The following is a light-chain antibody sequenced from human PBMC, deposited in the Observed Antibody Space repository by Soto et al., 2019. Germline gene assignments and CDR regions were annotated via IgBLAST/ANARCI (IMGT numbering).Light chain of an antibody. CDR2: SNN. Sequence: QSVLTQPPSASGTPGQRVTISCSGSSSNIGSNPVNWYQQLPGTAPKLLIYSNNQRPSGVPARLSGSKSGTSASLAISGLQSADEADYYCAAWDDSLNGLLFGGGTKLTVL. CDR3: AAWDDSLNGLL. V-gene: IGLV1-44*01. J-gene: IGLJ2*01. CDR1: SSNIGSNP.